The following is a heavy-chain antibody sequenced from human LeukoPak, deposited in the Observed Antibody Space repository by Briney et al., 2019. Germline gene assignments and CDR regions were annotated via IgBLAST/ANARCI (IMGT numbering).Heavy chain of an antibody. V-gene: IGHV1-2*02. CDR2: INPSSGGT. J-gene: IGHJ4*02. CDR1: GYTFTGYC. Sequence: ASVKVSCKASGYTFTGYCMHWVRQAPGQGLEWMGWINPSSGGTNYAQKFQGRVTMTRDTSTSTAYMELSRLRSDDTAVYYCARDLGYCSSTSCSTSGYDWGQGTLVTVSS. D-gene: IGHD2-2*01. CDR3: ARDLGYCSSTSCSTSGYD.